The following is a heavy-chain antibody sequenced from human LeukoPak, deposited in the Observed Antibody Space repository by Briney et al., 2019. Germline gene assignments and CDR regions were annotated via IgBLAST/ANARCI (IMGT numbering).Heavy chain of an antibody. V-gene: IGHV1-69*01. CDR2: IIPIFGTA. CDR1: GGTFSSYA. J-gene: IGHJ6*03. Sequence: SVKVSCKASGGTFSSYAISWVRQAPGQGLEWMGGIIPIFGTANYAQKFQGRVTITADESTSTAYMELSSLRSEDTAVYYCAGGSSSAGPYYYYYMDVWGKGTTVTVSS. CDR3: AGGSSSAGPYYYYYMDV. D-gene: IGHD6-6*01.